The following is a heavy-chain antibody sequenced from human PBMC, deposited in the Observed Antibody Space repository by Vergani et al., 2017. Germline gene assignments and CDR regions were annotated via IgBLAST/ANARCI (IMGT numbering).Heavy chain of an antibody. V-gene: IGHV3-53*01. CDR1: GFTVSSNY. Sequence: EVQLVESGGGLIQPGGSLRLSCAASGFTVSSNYMSWVRQAPGKGLEWVSVIYSGGSTYYADSVKGRFTISRDNSKNTLYLQMNSLRAEDTAVYYCASGWVWTYYPAPDAFDIWGQGTMVTVSS. J-gene: IGHJ3*02. CDR2: IYSGGST. CDR3: ASGWVWTYYPAPDAFDI. D-gene: IGHD1-26*01.